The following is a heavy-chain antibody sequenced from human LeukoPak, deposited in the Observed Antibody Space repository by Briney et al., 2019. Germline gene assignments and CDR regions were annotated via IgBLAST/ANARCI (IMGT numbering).Heavy chain of an antibody. CDR3: ARNPSTSIRYYYYYMDV. D-gene: IGHD3-3*02. J-gene: IGHJ6*03. Sequence: ASVKVSCKASGGTFSSYAISWVRQAPGQGLEWMGGIIPIFGTANYAQKFQGRVTITTDESTSTAYMELSSLRSEDTAVYYCARNPSTSIRYYYYYMDVWGEGTTVTVSS. CDR2: IIPIFGTA. CDR1: GGTFSSYA. V-gene: IGHV1-69*05.